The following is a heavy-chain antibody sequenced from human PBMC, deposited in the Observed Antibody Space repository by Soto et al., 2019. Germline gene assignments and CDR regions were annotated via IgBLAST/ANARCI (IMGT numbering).Heavy chain of an antibody. CDR2: ISAYNGNT. Sequence: QVQLVQSGAEVKKPGASVKVSCKASGYTFTSYGISWVRQAPGQGLEWMGWISAYNGNTNYAQQLQGRVTMTTDTSTSTAYMELSSLRSDDTAVYYCARDRSIAAPTDRRYGMDVWGQGTTVTVSS. CDR1: GYTFTSYG. CDR3: ARDRSIAAPTDRRYGMDV. D-gene: IGHD6-6*01. J-gene: IGHJ6*02. V-gene: IGHV1-18*01.